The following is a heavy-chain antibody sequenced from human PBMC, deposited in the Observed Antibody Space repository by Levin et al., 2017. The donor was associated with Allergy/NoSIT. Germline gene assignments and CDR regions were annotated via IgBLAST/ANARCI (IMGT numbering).Heavy chain of an antibody. CDR3: AREFEGFDY. J-gene: IGHJ4*02. CDR1: GFSVSSNY. Sequence: QPGGSLRLSCAASGFSVSSNYMNWVRQAPGKGLEWVSVIYSGGFTYYADSVKGRFTISRDNSKNTLYLQMNSLRAEDTAVYYCAREFEGFDYWGQGTLVTVSP. D-gene: IGHD3-16*01. V-gene: IGHV3-53*01. CDR2: IYSGGFT.